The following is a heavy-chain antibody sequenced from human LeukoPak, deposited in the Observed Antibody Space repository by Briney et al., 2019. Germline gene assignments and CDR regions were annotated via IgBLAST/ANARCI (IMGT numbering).Heavy chain of an antibody. Sequence: GASVKVSCKASGGTFSNYPITWVRQAPGQGLEWMGRIIPVFGAANYAQNFHGRVTIATGESTNTVYMELKSLTSEDTAVYYCARGTDGNNFDYWGQGTLVTVSS. D-gene: IGHD1-14*01. CDR3: ARGTDGNNFDY. V-gene: IGHV1-69*05. J-gene: IGHJ4*02. CDR1: GGTFSNYP. CDR2: IIPVFGAA.